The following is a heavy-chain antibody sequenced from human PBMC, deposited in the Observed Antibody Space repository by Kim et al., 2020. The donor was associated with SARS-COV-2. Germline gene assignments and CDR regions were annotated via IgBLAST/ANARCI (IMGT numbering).Heavy chain of an antibody. CDR2: IYSGGST. V-gene: IGHV3-66*01. CDR3: ARADYDFWSGYYTGFDY. Sequence: GGSLRLSCAASGFTVSSNYMSWVRQAPGKGLEWVSVIYSGGSTYYADSVKARFTISRDNSKNTLYLQMNSLRAEDTAVYYCARADYDFWSGYYTGFDYWGQGTLVTVSS. CDR1: GFTVSSNY. J-gene: IGHJ4*02. D-gene: IGHD3-3*01.